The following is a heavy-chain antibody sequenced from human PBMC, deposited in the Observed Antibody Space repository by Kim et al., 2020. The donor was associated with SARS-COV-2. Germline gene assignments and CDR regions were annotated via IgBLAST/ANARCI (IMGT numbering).Heavy chain of an antibody. D-gene: IGHD6-6*01. Sequence: GGSLRLSCAASGFTFSSYWMSWVRQAPGKGLEWVANIKQDGSEKYYVDSVKGRFTISRDNAKNSLYLQMNSLRAEDTAVYYSARDGGGQLGYYYYGMDVWGQGTTVTVSS. CDR3: ARDGGGQLGYYYYGMDV. CDR1: GFTFSSYW. CDR2: IKQDGSEK. V-gene: IGHV3-7*01. J-gene: IGHJ6*02.